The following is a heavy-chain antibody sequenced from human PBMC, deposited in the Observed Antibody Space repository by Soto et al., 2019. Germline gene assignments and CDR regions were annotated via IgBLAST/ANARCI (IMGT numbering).Heavy chain of an antibody. Sequence: QITVKESGLTLVKPTETLTLTCTFSGFSLSTNGMGVGWIRQPPGKALEWLALIYWDDDKRYSPSLRSRLTIIKDTSKNQVDLTMTNMDPVDTGTYYCARLTLGVYDLDRLWEKVDYWGQGTLVTVSS. J-gene: IGHJ4*02. CDR2: IYWDDDK. V-gene: IGHV2-5*02. CDR3: ARLTLGVYDLDRLWEKVDY. D-gene: IGHD5-12*01. CDR1: GFSLSTNGMG.